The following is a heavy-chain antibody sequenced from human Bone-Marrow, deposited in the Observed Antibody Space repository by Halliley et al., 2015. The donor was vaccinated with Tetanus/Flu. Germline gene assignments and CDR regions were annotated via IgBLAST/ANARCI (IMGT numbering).Heavy chain of an antibody. J-gene: IGHJ4*02. CDR3: ARDWADGDSGYRY. Sequence: WVSAIFSGGVTSYADSVEGRFTISRDNSKNTLFLQMNSLRAEDTAVYYCARDWADGDSGYRYWGQGTLATVSS. CDR2: IFSGGVT. V-gene: IGHV3-53*01. D-gene: IGHD3-22*01.